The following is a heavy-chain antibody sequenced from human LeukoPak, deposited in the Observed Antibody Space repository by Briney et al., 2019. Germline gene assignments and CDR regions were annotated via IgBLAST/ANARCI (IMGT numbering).Heavy chain of an antibody. Sequence: GESLKISCKGSGYSFTSYWIGWVRQMPGKGLEWMGIIYPGDSDTRYSPSFQGQVTISADKSISTAYLQWSSLKASDTAMYYCARATYYYDSSGYYPDYWSQGTLVTVSS. CDR2: IYPGDSDT. CDR3: ARATYYYDSSGYYPDY. J-gene: IGHJ4*02. D-gene: IGHD3-22*01. CDR1: GYSFTSYW. V-gene: IGHV5-51*01.